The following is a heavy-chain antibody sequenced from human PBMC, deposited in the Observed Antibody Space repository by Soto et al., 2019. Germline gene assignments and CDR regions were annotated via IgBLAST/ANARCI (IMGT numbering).Heavy chain of an antibody. V-gene: IGHV5-10-1*01. CDR3: SRHEVGMVEEDS. Sequence: GESLKISCKASGYIRNTDWISWVRQKPGKGLEWMGRIDPLDSHTKYSPSFEGRANISADRSIATACLHWTSLDTSDPAIYDFSRHEVGMVEEDSWGRGTPVTVSS. J-gene: IGHJ4*02. D-gene: IGHD2-21*01. CDR2: IDPLDSHT. CDR1: GYIRNTDW.